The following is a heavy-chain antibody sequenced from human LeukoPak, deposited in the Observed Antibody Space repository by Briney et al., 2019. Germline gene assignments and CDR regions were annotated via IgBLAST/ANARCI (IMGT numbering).Heavy chain of an antibody. CDR1: GFTFSAYG. Sequence: PGGSLRLSCAASGFTFSAYGMHWVRQAPGKGLEWVAVISYDVSNKYYADSVRGRFTISRDNSKNTLYLQMNSLRAEDTAVYYCARVLNADGYPHWYFDLWGRGTLVTVSS. CDR3: ARVLNADGYPHWYFDL. CDR2: ISYDVSNK. D-gene: IGHD5-24*01. V-gene: IGHV3-30*03. J-gene: IGHJ2*01.